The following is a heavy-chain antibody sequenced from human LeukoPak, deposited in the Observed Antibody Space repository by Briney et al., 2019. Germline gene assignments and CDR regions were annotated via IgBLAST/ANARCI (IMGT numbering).Heavy chain of an antibody. V-gene: IGHV3-23*01. CDR3: AKHVVAATLLDY. D-gene: IGHD2-15*01. J-gene: IGHJ4*02. CDR1: GFTFSSYA. Sequence: GGSLRLSCAASGFTFSSYAMSWVRQAPGKGLEWVSAVSGSGGSTYYADSVKGRFTISRDNSKNTLYLQMNSLRAEDTAVYYCAKHVVAATLLDYWGQGTLVTVSS. CDR2: VSGSGGST.